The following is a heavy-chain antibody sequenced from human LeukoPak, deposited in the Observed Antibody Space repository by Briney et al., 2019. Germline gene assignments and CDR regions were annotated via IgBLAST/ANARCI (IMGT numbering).Heavy chain of an antibody. J-gene: IGHJ4*02. CDR1: GFTLSSYG. CDR2: IWYDGSNK. D-gene: IGHD6-19*01. Sequence: GGSLRLSCAASGFTLSSYGMHWVRQAPGKGLEWVAVIWYDGSNKYYADSVKGRFTISRDNSKNTLYLQMSSLRAEDTAVYYCARERVAVDYWGQGTLVTVSS. CDR3: ARERVAVDY. V-gene: IGHV3-33*01.